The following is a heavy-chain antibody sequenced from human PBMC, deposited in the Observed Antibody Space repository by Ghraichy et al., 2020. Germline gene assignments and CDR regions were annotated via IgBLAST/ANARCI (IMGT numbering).Heavy chain of an antibody. V-gene: IGHV3-15*01. CDR3: TTDLEMATTSVGSTDY. J-gene: IGHJ4*02. D-gene: IGHD5-24*01. Sequence: GESLNISCAASGFTFSNAWMSWVRQAPGKGLEWVGRIKSKTDGGTTDYAAPVKGRFTISRDDSKNTLYLQMNSLKTEDTAVYYCTTDLEMATTSVGSTDYWGQGTLVTVSS. CDR2: IKSKTDGGTT. CDR1: GFTFSNAW.